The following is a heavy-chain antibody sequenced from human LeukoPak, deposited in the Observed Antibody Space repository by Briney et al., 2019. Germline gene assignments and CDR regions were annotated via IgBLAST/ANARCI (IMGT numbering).Heavy chain of an antibody. V-gene: IGHV3-21*04. D-gene: IGHD3-16*01. CDR3: AKDGTPGGY. CDR2: ISSSSCYI. J-gene: IGHJ4*02. Sequence: GGSLRLSCAASKFTFTNYSMNWVRQAPGKGLEWVSSISSSSCYIYYADSVKGRFTISRDNSKNTLYLQMNSLRAEDTAVYYCAKDGTPGGYWGQGTLVTVSS. CDR1: KFTFTNYS.